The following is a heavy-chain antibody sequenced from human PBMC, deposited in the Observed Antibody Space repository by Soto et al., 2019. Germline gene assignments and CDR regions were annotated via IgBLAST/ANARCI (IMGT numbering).Heavy chain of an antibody. Sequence: SVKVSCKASGGTFSSYAISGVRQAPGQGLEWMGGIIPIFGTANYAQKFQGRVTITADKSTSTAYMELSSLRSEDTAVYYCASNANCGGDCYSRNWFDPWGQGTLVTVSS. J-gene: IGHJ5*02. CDR3: ASNANCGGDCYSRNWFDP. D-gene: IGHD2-21*02. V-gene: IGHV1-69*06. CDR2: IIPIFGTA. CDR1: GGTFSSYA.